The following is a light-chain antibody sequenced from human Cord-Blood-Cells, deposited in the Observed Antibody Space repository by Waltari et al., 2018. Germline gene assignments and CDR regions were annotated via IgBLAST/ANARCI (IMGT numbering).Light chain of an antibody. V-gene: IGLV1-44*01. CDR1: ISNFGSNT. Sequence: QSVLTQPPSASGTPGQRVTIPCSGRISNFGSNTVHWYQQLPGTAPKLLTYSNNQRPSGDPDRFSGSKSGTSASLAISGLQSEDEADYYCAAWDDSLNGRVFGGGTKLTVL. CDR3: AAWDDSLNGRV. CDR2: SNN. J-gene: IGLJ3*02.